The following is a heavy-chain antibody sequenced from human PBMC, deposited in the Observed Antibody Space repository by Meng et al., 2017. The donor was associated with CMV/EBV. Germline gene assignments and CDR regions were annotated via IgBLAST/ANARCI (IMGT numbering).Heavy chain of an antibody. V-gene: IGHV3-21*01. J-gene: IGHJ6*02. CDR3: ATLRSRWEPTSSTRNYYYYGMDV. D-gene: IGHD1-26*01. CDR2: ISSSSSYI. Sequence: MNWVRQAPGKGLEWFSSISSSSSYIYYADSVKGRFTISRDNAKNSLYLQMNSLRAEDTAVYYCATLRSRWEPTSSTRNYYYYGMDVWGQGTTVTVSS.